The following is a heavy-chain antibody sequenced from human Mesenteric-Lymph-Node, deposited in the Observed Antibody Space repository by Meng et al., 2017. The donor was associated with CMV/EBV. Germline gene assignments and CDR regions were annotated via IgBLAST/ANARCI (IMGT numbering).Heavy chain of an antibody. CDR1: GYTFAGYY. Sequence: KAYGYTFAGYYIHWVRQAPGQGPEWMGWINPKTGGTNHAQKFQDRVIMTRDTSINTAYMELGSLTSDDTAVYYCARDFRWLLRAFDFWGQGSLVTVSS. CDR3: ARDFRWLLRAFDF. V-gene: IGHV1-2*02. CDR2: INPKTGGT. D-gene: IGHD2-15*01. J-gene: IGHJ4*02.